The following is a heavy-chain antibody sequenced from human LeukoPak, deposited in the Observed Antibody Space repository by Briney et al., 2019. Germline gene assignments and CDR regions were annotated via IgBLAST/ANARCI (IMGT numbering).Heavy chain of an antibody. D-gene: IGHD6-13*01. CDR3: GKDWGIATNGTLGEYFYY. CDR1: GFTFSSYG. CDR2: ISYDGSNK. J-gene: IGHJ4*02. V-gene: IGHV3-30*18. Sequence: GGSLRLSCAASGFTFSSYGMHWVRQAPGKGLEWVAVISYDGSNKYYADSVKGRFTISRDNSKNTLYLQMNSLRAEDTTVYYRGKDWGIATNGTLGEYFYYRGQGTLGTVSP.